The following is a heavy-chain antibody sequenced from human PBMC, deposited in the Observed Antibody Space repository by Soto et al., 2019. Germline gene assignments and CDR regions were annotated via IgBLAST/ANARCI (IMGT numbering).Heavy chain of an antibody. V-gene: IGHV3-30*18. Sequence: PGGSLRLSCAASGFTFSSYGMHWVRQAPGKGLEWVAVISYDGSNKYYADSVKGRFTISRDNSKNTLYLQMSSLRAEDTAVYYCVKDGSSGWPYYYGMAVWGQGTTVTVSS. CDR1: GFTFSSYG. CDR3: VKDGSSGWPYYYGMAV. D-gene: IGHD6-19*01. J-gene: IGHJ6*02. CDR2: ISYDGSNK.